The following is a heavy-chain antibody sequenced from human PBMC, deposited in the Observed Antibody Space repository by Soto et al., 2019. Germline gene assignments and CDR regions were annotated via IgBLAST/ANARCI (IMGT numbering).Heavy chain of an antibody. Sequence: QVQLVESGGGLVKSGGSLRLSCAASGFIFSDYYMRWIRQAPGKGLEWVSHISNSGRIISYAESLKGRFTISRDNAKKDGSLNTNCLKVGDASVYYCVGLLYLYYDTLTGRFKPNDYCYIDVWGKGTTVTVSS. CDR3: VGLLYLYYDTLTGRFKPNDYCYIDV. CDR1: GFIFSDYY. V-gene: IGHV3-11*01. CDR2: ISNSGRII. D-gene: IGHD3-9*01. J-gene: IGHJ6*03.